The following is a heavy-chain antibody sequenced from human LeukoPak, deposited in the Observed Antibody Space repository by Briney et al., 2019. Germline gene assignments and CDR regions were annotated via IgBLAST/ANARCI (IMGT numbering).Heavy chain of an antibody. CDR1: GFTFSSYA. V-gene: IGHV3-23*01. Sequence: GGSLRLSCAASGFTFSSYAMSWVRQAPGKGLEWVSGISGSGGSTYYADSVKGRFTISRDNSKNTLYLQMNSLRAEDTAVYYCAKGSSSFGVPQGWFDPWGQGTLVTVSS. CDR3: AKGSSSFGVPQGWFDP. J-gene: IGHJ5*02. D-gene: IGHD3-3*01. CDR2: ISGSGGST.